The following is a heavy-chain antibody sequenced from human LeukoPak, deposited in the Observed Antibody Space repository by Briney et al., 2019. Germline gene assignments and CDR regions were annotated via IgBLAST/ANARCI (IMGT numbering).Heavy chain of an antibody. D-gene: IGHD6-13*01. CDR2: ISYDGTKK. CDR1: GFTFTTFW. J-gene: IGHJ4*02. Sequence: PGGSLRLSCATSGFTFTTFWMHWVRQAPGKGLEWVALISYDGTKKYYADSVKGRFTISRDNSKNTLYLQVNSLRGEDTAVYYCAKVGSSWDFDYWGQGTLVAVSS. CDR3: AKVGSSWDFDY. V-gene: IGHV3-30*18.